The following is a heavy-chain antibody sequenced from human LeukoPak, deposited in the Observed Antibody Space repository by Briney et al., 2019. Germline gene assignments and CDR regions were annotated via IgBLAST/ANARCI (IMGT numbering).Heavy chain of an antibody. J-gene: IGHJ4*02. CDR3: VRDLSGAGGTQY. Sequence: PETLSLTCTVSGGSIGDYYWSWIRQPPGKGLEWIGYLYYSRNTNYSPSLKSRVTISADTSKTQVYLKLRSVTAADTAVYYCVRDLSGAGGTQYWGQGILVTVSS. D-gene: IGHD2-15*01. CDR1: GGSIGDYY. V-gene: IGHV4-59*01. CDR2: LYYSRNT.